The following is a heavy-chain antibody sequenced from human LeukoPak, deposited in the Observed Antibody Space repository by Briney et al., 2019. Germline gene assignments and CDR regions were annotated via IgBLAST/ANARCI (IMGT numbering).Heavy chain of an antibody. J-gene: IGHJ6*03. V-gene: IGHV1-69*06. CDR2: IIPIFGTA. D-gene: IGHD2-2*01. CDR3: ARWGYCSSTSCLEDYYYYYMDV. CDR1: GGTFSSYA. Sequence: ASVKVSCKASGGTFSSYAISWVRQAPGQGLEWMGGIIPIFGTANYAQKFQGRVTITADKSTSTAYMELSSLRSEDTAVYYCARWGYCSSTSCLEDYYYYYMDVWGKGTTVTVSS.